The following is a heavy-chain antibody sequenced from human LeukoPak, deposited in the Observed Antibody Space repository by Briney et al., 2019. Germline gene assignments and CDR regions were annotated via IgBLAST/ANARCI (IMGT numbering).Heavy chain of an antibody. V-gene: IGHV1-69*05. CDR2: IIPIFGTA. Sequence: SVKVSCKASGGTFSSYAISWVRQAPGQGLEWMGRIIPIFGTANYAQKFQGRVTITTDESTSTAYMELSSLRSEDTAVYYCARDRETYYYDSSGYYNGGLFDYWGQGTLVTVSS. CDR1: GGTFSSYA. J-gene: IGHJ4*02. CDR3: ARDRETYYYDSSGYYNGGLFDY. D-gene: IGHD3-22*01.